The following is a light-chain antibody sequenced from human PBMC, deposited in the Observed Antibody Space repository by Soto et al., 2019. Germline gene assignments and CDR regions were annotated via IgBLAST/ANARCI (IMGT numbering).Light chain of an antibody. CDR2: EVS. CDR1: SSDIGDYNY. CDR3: SSYRSNSTLA. V-gene: IGLV2-14*01. Sequence: QSVLTQPASVSGSPGQSITISCTGTSSDIGDYNYVSWYQQHPGKAPKLMIYEVSNRPSGVSNRFSGSKSGNTASLTISGLQAEDEADYYCSSYRSNSTLAFGGGTKVTVL. J-gene: IGLJ2*01.